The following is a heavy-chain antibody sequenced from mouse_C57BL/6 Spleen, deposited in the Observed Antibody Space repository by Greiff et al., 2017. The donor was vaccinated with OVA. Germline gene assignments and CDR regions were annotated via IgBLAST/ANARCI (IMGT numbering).Heavy chain of an antibody. J-gene: IGHJ4*01. CDR2: FTIYSDAT. CDR3: ARGGADYADAMDC. D-gene: IGHD2-4*01. CDR1: YFAFMASA. Sequence: LKESGAELVRPGSSVKLSCKDSYFAFMASAMHWVKQRPGHGMEWIGSFTIYSDATEYSENFKGKATLTANTSSSTAYMDLSSLTSEDAAVYYCARGGADYADAMDCWGQGASVTVSS. V-gene: IGHV1-49*01.